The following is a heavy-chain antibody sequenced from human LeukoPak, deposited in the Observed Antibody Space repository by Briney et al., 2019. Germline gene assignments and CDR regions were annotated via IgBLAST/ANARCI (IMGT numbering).Heavy chain of an antibody. CDR3: ARDPWGYCSSTSCVGRYFDY. Sequence: SETLSLTCTVSGGSISSGGCYWSWIRQPPGKGLEWIGYIYHSGSTYYNPSLKSRVTISVDRSKNQFSLKLSSVTAADTAVYYCARDPWGYCSSTSCVGRYFDYWGQGTLVTVSS. J-gene: IGHJ4*02. V-gene: IGHV4-30-2*01. CDR2: IYHSGST. CDR1: GGSISSGGCY. D-gene: IGHD2-2*01.